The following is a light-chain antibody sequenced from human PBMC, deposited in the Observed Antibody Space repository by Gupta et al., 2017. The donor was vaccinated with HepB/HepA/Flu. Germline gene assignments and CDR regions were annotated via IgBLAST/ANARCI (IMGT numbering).Light chain of an antibody. Sequence: DIQMTQSPSSLSASVGDRVTITCRASQSIINYLNWYQQKPGEAPKVLIYAASTLQSGVPSRFSGSGSGTDFTLTINRLQPEDFATYYCQQRDTTSHTFGQGTKLEIK. CDR1: QSIINY. CDR3: QQRDTTSHT. J-gene: IGKJ2*01. V-gene: IGKV1-39*01. CDR2: AAS.